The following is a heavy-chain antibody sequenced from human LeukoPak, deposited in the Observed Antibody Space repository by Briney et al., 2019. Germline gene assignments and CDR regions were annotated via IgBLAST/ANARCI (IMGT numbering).Heavy chain of an antibody. J-gene: IGHJ4*02. V-gene: IGHV4-30-4*01. CDR3: ARVYAGYYYSHYFDY. CDR1: GCSISSGDYY. CDR2: IYYSGST. D-gene: IGHD3-22*01. Sequence: PSQTLSLTCTVSGCSISSGDYYWSWIRQPPGKGLEWIGYIYYSGSTYYNPSLKSRVTISVDTSKNQFSLKLSSVTAADTAVYYCARVYAGYYYSHYFDYWGQGTLVTVSS.